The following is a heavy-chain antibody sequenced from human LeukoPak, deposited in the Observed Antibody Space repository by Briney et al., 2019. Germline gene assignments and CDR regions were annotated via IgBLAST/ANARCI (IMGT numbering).Heavy chain of an antibody. CDR2: MNPNSGNT. CDR1: GYTFTSDD. J-gene: IGHJ6*03. CDR3: ARGRGYSYGTGDYYYYMDV. Sequence: GASVKVSCKASGYTFTSDDINWVRQATGQGLEWMGWMNPNSGNTGYAQKFQGRVTITTDESTSTAYMELSSLRSEDTAVYYCARGRGYSYGTGDYYYYMDVWGKGTTVTVSS. D-gene: IGHD5-18*01. V-gene: IGHV1-8*01.